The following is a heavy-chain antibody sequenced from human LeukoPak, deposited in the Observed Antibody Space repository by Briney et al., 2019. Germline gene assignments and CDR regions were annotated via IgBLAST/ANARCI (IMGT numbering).Heavy chain of an antibody. CDR2: ISDSGGST. D-gene: IGHD1-1*01. CDR1: GFAFSSYVSSYA. CDR3: ARDLDGDYYYMDV. J-gene: IGHJ6*03. V-gene: IGHV3-23*01. Sequence: GGSLRLSCAASGFAFSSYVSSYAMSWVRQAPGKGLEWVSSISDSGGSTYYADSVKGRFTISRDNSKNTLYLQMNTLRAEDTAVYYCARDLDGDYYYMDVWGKGTTVTVSS.